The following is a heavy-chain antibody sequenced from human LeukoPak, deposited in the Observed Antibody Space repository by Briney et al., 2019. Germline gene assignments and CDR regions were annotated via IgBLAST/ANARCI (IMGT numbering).Heavy chain of an antibody. D-gene: IGHD2-2*02. Sequence: SETLSLTCTVSGGSVSSGSYYWSWIRQPPGKGLEWIGYIYYSGSTNYNPSLKSRVTISVDTSKNQFSLKLSSMTAADTAVYYCARLAYCSSTSCYIGAFDIWGQGTMVTVSS. J-gene: IGHJ3*02. V-gene: IGHV4-61*01. CDR3: ARLAYCSSTSCYIGAFDI. CDR2: IYYSGST. CDR1: GGSVSSGSYY.